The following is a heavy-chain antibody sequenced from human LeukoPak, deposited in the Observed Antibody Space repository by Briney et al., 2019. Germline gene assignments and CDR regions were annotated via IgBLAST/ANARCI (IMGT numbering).Heavy chain of an antibody. CDR3: VRDWNGDYFDY. Sequence: PSETLSLTCIVSGDSISSGSYYWTWLRQPAGKVLEWIGRIHTSGNTNYSPSLKSRVTISRDTSKNQFSLRLTSVTAADTAVYYCVRDWNGDYFDYWGQGTLVTVSS. D-gene: IGHD1-1*01. J-gene: IGHJ4*02. CDR2: IHTSGNT. V-gene: IGHV4-61*02. CDR1: GDSISSGSYY.